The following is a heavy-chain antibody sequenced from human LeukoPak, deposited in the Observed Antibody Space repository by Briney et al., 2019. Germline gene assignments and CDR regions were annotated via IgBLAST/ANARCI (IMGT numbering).Heavy chain of an antibody. J-gene: IGHJ4*02. CDR3: ARHVTYYYGSGSYYLDY. Sequence: ASETLSLTCAVYGGSFSGYYWSWIRQPPGKGLEWIGEINHSGSTNYNPSLKSRVTISVDASKNQFSLKLSSVTAADTAVYYCARHVTYYYGSGSYYLDYWGQGTLVTVSS. D-gene: IGHD3-10*01. CDR2: INHSGST. V-gene: IGHV4-34*01. CDR1: GGSFSGYY.